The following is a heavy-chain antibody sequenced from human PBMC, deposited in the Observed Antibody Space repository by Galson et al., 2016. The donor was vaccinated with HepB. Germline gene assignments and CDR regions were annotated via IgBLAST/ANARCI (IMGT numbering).Heavy chain of an antibody. CDR1: GFTFSSYA. Sequence: LRLSCAGSGFTFSSYAMNWVRQAPGKGLEWVSSIRDGDGRTHYADSVKGRFTISRDNSKNTLSLQMNSLRAEDAAIYYCAKISLGGYSSGWGGSFDIWGQGTKVTVSS. D-gene: IGHD6-19*01. CDR3: AKISLGGYSSGWGGSFDI. V-gene: IGHV3-23*01. J-gene: IGHJ3*02. CDR2: IRDGDGRT.